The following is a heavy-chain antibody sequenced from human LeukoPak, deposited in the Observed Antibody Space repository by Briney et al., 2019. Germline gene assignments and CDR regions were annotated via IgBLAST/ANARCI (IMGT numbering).Heavy chain of an antibody. CDR3: ARELQYSSSWYNCYYGMDV. V-gene: IGHV1-69*13. CDR1: GGTFSSYA. CDR2: IIPIFGTA. J-gene: IGHJ6*02. D-gene: IGHD6-13*01. Sequence: ASVKVSCKASGGTFSSYAISWVRQAPGQGLEWMGGIIPIFGTANYAQKFQGRVTITADESTSTAYMELSSLRSEDTAVYYCARELQYSSSWYNCYYGMDVWGQGTTVTVSS.